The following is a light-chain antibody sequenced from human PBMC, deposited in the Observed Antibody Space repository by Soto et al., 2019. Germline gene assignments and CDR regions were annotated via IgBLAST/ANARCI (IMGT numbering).Light chain of an antibody. J-gene: IGKJ3*01. CDR3: QQYDNLPPFT. CDR1: QDIRTS. V-gene: IGKV1-33*01. Sequence: DIQMTQSPSSLSASVGARVSITCQASQDIRTSLSWFQQKPGRAPKLLIYGASNLETGVPSRFRGSGSGTDFTFTISSLQPEDIATYYCQQYDNLPPFTFGPGTKVDIE. CDR2: GAS.